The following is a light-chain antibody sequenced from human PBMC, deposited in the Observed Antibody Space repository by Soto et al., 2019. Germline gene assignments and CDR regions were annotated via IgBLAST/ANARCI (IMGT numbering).Light chain of an antibody. CDR1: SSNIGSNT. CDR2: SNN. V-gene: IGLV1-44*01. J-gene: IGLJ1*01. Sequence: QSVLTQPPSASGTPGQRVTISCSGSSSNIGSNTVNWYQQPPGTAPKLLIYSNNQRPSGVPDRFSGSKSGTSASLAISGLQSEEEADYYCAEWDDSLNGYVFGIGTRVTVL. CDR3: AEWDDSLNGYV.